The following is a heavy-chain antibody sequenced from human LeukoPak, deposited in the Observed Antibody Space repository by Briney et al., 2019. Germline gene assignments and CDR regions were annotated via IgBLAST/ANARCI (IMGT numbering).Heavy chain of an antibody. J-gene: IGHJ4*02. Sequence: GGSLRLSCAASGFTFSNAWMSWVRQAPGKGLEWVGRIKRKTDGGTTDYAAPVKGRFTISRDDSKNTLYLQMNSLKTEDTAVYYCTTAGIVLMMYVDYWGQGTLVTVSS. V-gene: IGHV3-15*01. CDR1: GFTFSNAW. CDR3: TTAGIVLMMYVDY. D-gene: IGHD2-8*01. CDR2: IKRKTDGGTT.